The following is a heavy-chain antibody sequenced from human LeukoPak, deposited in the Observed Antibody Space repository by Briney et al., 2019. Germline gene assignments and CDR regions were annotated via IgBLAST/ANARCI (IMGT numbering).Heavy chain of an antibody. V-gene: IGHV3-7*01. CDR3: VRGSGREWFDA. D-gene: IGHD6-25*01. CDR1: GFTFSTYW. J-gene: IGHJ5*02. CDR2: INQDRSDR. Sequence: PGGSLRLTCAASGFTFSTYWMSWVRQAPGKGLELVANINQDRSDRNYVDSVKGRFTISRDNAKNSLYLQMNSLRAEDTALYYCVRGSGREWFDAWGQGTLVTVSS.